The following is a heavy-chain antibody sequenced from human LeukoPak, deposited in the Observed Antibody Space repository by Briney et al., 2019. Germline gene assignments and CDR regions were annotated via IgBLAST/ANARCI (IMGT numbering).Heavy chain of an antibody. Sequence: PSETLSLTCTVSGGSVSSGSYYWSWIRQPAGKGLEWIGRISTSGTTNYDPSLKSRVTISVDTSKNHFSLKLSSVTAADTAVYYCASNLPTYYYGSGSLYWGQGTLVTVSS. V-gene: IGHV4-61*02. CDR3: ASNLPTYYYGSGSLY. D-gene: IGHD3-10*01. CDR1: GGSVSSGSYY. J-gene: IGHJ4*02. CDR2: ISTSGTT.